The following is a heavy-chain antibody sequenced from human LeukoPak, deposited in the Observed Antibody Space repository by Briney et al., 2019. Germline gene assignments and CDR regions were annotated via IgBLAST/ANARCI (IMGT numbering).Heavy chain of an antibody. CDR1: GFTFSSYW. CDR2: INSDGSST. CDR3: AREGANGWYYFDY. Sequence: GGSLRLSCAASGFTFSSYWMHWLRQAPGKGLVWVSRINSDGSSTSYADSVKGRPTISRDNAKNTLYLQMNSLRAEDTAVYYCAREGANGWYYFDYWGQGTLVTVSS. J-gene: IGHJ4*02. D-gene: IGHD6-19*01. V-gene: IGHV3-74*01.